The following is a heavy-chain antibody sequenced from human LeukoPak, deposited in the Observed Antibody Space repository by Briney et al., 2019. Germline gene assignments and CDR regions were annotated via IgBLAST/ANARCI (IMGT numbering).Heavy chain of an antibody. CDR1: GFTVSSNS. Sequence: GGSLRLSCTVSGFTVSSNSMSWVRQAPGKGLEWVSFIYSDNTHYSDSVKGRFTISRDNSKNTLSLQMNNLRADDTAVYYCAKSYASGSFYDYWGQGTLVTVSS. D-gene: IGHD3-10*01. J-gene: IGHJ4*02. CDR3: AKSYASGSFYDY. V-gene: IGHV3-53*01. CDR2: IYSDNT.